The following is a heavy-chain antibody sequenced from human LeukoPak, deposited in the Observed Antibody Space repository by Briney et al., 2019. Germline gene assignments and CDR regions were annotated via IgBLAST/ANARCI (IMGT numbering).Heavy chain of an antibody. D-gene: IGHD6-19*01. CDR1: GFTFSSYW. Sequence: GGSLRLSCAASGFTFSSYWMNWARQAPGKGLEWVSGISGSDGSTYYADSVKGRFTISRDNSKNTLYLQMNSLRAEDTAVYYCATGRYASGWNSFDYWGQGTLVTVSS. J-gene: IGHJ4*02. V-gene: IGHV3-23*01. CDR2: ISGSDGST. CDR3: ATGRYASGWNSFDY.